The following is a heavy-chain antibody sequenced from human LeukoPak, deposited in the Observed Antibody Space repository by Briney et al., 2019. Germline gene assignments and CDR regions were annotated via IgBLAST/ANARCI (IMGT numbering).Heavy chain of an antibody. CDR3: ARASTILRGPFDY. Sequence: SETLSLTCTVSGGSISTNYWSWIRQPAGKGLEWIGRIYNSGNTNYSPSLESRVTMSADTSKNQFSLKLSSVTAADTAVYYCARASTILRGPFDYWGQGTLVTVSS. CDR2: IYNSGNT. D-gene: IGHD3-3*01. CDR1: GGSISTNY. J-gene: IGHJ4*02. V-gene: IGHV4-4*07.